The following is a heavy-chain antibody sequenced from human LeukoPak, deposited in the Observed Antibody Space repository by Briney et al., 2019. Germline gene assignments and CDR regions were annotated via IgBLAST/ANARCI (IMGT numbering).Heavy chain of an antibody. Sequence: SQTLSLTSTISVDALSSSSYDSASIRHPPGKGLEWIGEINHSGSTNYNPSLKSRVTISVDTSKNQFSLKLSSVTAADTAVYYCARSTALFDYWGQGTLVTVSS. V-gene: IGHV4-39*07. CDR2: INHSGST. CDR3: ARSTALFDY. CDR1: VDALSSSSYD. J-gene: IGHJ4*02. D-gene: IGHD5-18*01.